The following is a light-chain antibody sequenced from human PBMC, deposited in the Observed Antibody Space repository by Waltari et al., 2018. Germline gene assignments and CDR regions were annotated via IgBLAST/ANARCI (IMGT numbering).Light chain of an antibody. J-gene: IGLJ1*01. V-gene: IGLV3-1*01. CDR3: LAWDGRTQWV. Sequence: SYELTQPPSVSVSPGQTATITCSGDNLGGKFTSWYQHKPGQSPLTIMNQDRKRPAGSPERFSGSNSGNTATLTISGTQAMDEADYYCLAWDGRTQWVFGPGTKVAVL. CDR2: QDR. CDR1: NLGGKF.